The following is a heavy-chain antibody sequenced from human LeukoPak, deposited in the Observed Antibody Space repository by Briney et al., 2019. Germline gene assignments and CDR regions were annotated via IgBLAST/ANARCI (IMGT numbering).Heavy chain of an antibody. Sequence: SETLFLTCTVSGGSISSSSYYWGWIRQPPGKGLEWIGSIYYSGSTYYNPSLKSRVTISVDTSKNQFSLKLSSVTAADTAVYYCARDRRGAAAGTVYYGMDVWGQGTTVTVSS. V-gene: IGHV4-39*07. CDR2: IYYSGST. CDR3: ARDRRGAAAGTVYYGMDV. D-gene: IGHD6-13*01. J-gene: IGHJ6*02. CDR1: GGSISSSSYY.